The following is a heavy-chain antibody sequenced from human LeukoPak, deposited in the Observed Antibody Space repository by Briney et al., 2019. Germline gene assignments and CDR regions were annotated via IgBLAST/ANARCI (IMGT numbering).Heavy chain of an antibody. J-gene: IGHJ3*02. CDR1: GFTFSNYW. D-gene: IGHD1-26*01. CDR2: IYNDGSSA. Sequence: GGSLRLSCAASGFTFSNYWMHWVRQAPGKGLVWVSRIYNDGSSASYADSVKGRFTISRDNAKSTLYLQMNSLRAEDTAVYYCARVRGGSGRSYAADAFDIWGQGTMVTVSS. V-gene: IGHV3-74*01. CDR3: ARVRGGSGRSYAADAFDI.